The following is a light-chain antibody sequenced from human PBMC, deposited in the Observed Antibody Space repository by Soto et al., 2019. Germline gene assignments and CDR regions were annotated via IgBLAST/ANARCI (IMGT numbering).Light chain of an antibody. Sequence: EIVLTQSPGTLSLSPGERATLSCRASQSVSSTYLAWYQQKPGQAPRLLIYGASSRATGIPDRFSGSGSGTDXTLXXSRLEPEDFAVXYXQQYGSSPGTFGQGTKVEIK. CDR3: QQYGSSPGT. CDR2: GAS. J-gene: IGKJ1*01. CDR1: QSVSSTY. V-gene: IGKV3-20*01.